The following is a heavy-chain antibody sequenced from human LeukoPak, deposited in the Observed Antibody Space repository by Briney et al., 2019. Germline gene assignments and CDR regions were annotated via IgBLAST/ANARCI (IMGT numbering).Heavy chain of an antibody. Sequence: PGGSLRLSCAASGFTFSSYGMHWVRQAPGKGLEWVAFIRYDGSNKYYADSVKGRFTISRDNSKNTLYLQMNSLRAEDTAVYYCAKVPVPYSSGWAHFDYWGQGTLVTVSS. J-gene: IGHJ4*02. CDR2: IRYDGSNK. V-gene: IGHV3-30*02. CDR3: AKVPVPYSSGWAHFDY. D-gene: IGHD6-19*01. CDR1: GFTFSSYG.